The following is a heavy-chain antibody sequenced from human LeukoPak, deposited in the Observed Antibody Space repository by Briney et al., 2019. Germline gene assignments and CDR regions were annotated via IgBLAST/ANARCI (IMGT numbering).Heavy chain of an antibody. V-gene: IGHV1-3*01. CDR1: GYTFTTYA. CDR3: ASHSSGYYQGSEYYFDY. Sequence: ASVKVSCKTSGYTFTTYAFHWVRQAPGQRLEWMGSINAGNGNTKFSQNLQGRVTIARDTSASTAYMELSSLRSEDTAVYYCASHSSGYYQGSEYYFDYWGQGTLVTVSS. D-gene: IGHD3-22*01. CDR2: INAGNGNT. J-gene: IGHJ4*02.